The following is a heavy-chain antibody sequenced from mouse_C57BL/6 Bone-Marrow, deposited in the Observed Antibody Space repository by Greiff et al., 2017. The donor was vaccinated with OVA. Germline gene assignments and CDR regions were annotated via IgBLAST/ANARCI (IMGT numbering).Heavy chain of an antibody. Sequence: QVQLQQPGAELVMPGASVKLSCKAFGYTFTSYWMHWVKQRPGQGLEWIGEIDPSDSYTNYNQKFKGKSTLTVDKSSSTAYMQLSSLTSEDSAVYYCAKEGSSDAMDYWGQGTSVTVSS. CDR3: AKEGSSDAMDY. J-gene: IGHJ4*01. D-gene: IGHD1-1*01. CDR2: IDPSDSYT. CDR1: GYTFTSYW. V-gene: IGHV1-69*01.